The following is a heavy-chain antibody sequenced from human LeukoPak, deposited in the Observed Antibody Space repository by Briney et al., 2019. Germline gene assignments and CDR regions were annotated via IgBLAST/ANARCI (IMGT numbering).Heavy chain of an antibody. Sequence: GGSLRLSCAASGFTFDDYAMHWVRQAPGKGLEWVSGISWNSGSIGYADSVKGRFTISRDNAKNSLYLQMNSLRAEDTALYYCAKGYSKGGYSYYYYYMDVWGKGTTVTVSS. CDR1: GFTFDDYA. CDR3: AKGYSKGGYSYYYYYMDV. J-gene: IGHJ6*03. D-gene: IGHD4-11*01. V-gene: IGHV3-9*01. CDR2: ISWNSGSI.